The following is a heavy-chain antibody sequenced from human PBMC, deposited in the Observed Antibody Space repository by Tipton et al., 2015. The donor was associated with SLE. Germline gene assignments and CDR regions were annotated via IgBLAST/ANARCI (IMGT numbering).Heavy chain of an antibody. CDR3: ARGHSSSCDY. CDR2: IYYSGST. V-gene: IGHV4-31*11. J-gene: IGHJ4*02. D-gene: IGHD6-13*01. Sequence: TLSLTCAVSCSPIGTVYYLSWIRQHPGKGLEWIGYIYYSGSTSYNPSLQSRVTISVDTSKNQFSLKLSSVTAADTAVYYCARGHSSSCDYWGQGTLVTVSS. CDR1: CSPIGTVYY.